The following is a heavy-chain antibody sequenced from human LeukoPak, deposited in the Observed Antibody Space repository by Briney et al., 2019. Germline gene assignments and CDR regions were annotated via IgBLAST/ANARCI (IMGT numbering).Heavy chain of an antibody. D-gene: IGHD4-17*01. CDR3: AKGGLHDYGARLDY. CDR2: ISWNSGSI. Sequence: GGSLRLSCAASGFTFDDYAMQWVRQAPGKGLEWVSGISWNSGSIGYADSVKGRFTISRDNAKNSLYLQMNSLRAEDTALYYCAKGGLHDYGARLDYWGQGTLVTVSS. CDR1: GFTFDDYA. J-gene: IGHJ4*02. V-gene: IGHV3-9*01.